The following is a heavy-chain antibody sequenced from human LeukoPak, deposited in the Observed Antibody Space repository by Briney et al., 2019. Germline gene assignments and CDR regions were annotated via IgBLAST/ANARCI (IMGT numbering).Heavy chain of an antibody. D-gene: IGHD3-10*01. Sequence: SETLSLTCTVSGGSISSSSYYWGWIRQPPGKGLEWIGSIYYSGSTYYNPSLKSRVTISVDTSKNQFSLKLSSVTAADTAVYYCAREVVRGDPPYYYMDVWGKGTTVTISS. CDR3: AREVVRGDPPYYYMDV. J-gene: IGHJ6*03. CDR1: GGSISSSSYY. V-gene: IGHV4-39*07. CDR2: IYYSGST.